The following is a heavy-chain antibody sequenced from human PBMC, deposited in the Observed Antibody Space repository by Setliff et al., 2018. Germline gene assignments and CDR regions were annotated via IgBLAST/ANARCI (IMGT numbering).Heavy chain of an antibody. CDR1: FSPLLVSY. CDR3: ARARSLDFDY. V-gene: IGHV4-4*08. J-gene: IGHJ4*02. Sequence: SSPLSLPCPFSFSPLLVSYWSWVRHSPGQGLDWIGSIYSSGSTTYNPSLESRVTILIDKSKNQFSLNLTSVTAADTAVYYCARARSLDFDYWGQGMLVTV. CDR2: IYSSGST.